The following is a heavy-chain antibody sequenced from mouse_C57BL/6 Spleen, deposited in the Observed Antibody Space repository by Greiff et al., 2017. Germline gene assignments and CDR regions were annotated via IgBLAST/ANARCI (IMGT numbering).Heavy chain of an antibody. V-gene: IGHV1-62-2*01. D-gene: IGHD1-1*01. CDR2: FYPGSGSI. CDR3: ARHEDPPPYYGGSYHLALFAY. Sequence: QVQLQQSGAELVKPGASVKLSCKASGYTFTEYTIHWVKQRSGQGLEWIGWFYPGSGSIKYNEKFKDKATLTADKSSSTVYMELSRLTSEDSAVYFCARHEDPPPYYGGSYHLALFAYWGQGTLVTVSA. CDR1: GYTFTEYT. J-gene: IGHJ3*01.